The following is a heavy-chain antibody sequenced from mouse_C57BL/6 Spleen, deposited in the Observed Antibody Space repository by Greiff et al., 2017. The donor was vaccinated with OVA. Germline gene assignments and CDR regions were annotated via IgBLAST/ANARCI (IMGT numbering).Heavy chain of an antibody. Sequence: QVQLQQSGPELVKPGASVKISCKASGYAFSSSWMNWVKQRPGKGLEWIGRIYPGDGDTNYNGKFKGKATLTADKSSSTAYMQLSSLTSEDSAVYSCAGEEDDDYYYAMDYWGQGTTVTVSS. CDR1: GYAFSSSW. D-gene: IGHD2-3*01. CDR3: AGEEDDDYYYAMDY. V-gene: IGHV1-82*01. CDR2: IYPGDGDT. J-gene: IGHJ4*01.